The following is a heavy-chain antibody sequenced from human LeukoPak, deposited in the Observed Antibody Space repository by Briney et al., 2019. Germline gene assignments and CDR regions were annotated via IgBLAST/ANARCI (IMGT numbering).Heavy chain of an antibody. Sequence: TSETLSLTCTVSGGSISSYYWSWIRQAPGKGLGWIWYIYYSGSTTYNPSLKSRVTISVDTSKNQFSLKLSSVTAADTAVYYCARHGRCPRINFDYWGQGTLVTVSS. CDR3: ARHGRCPRINFDY. J-gene: IGHJ4*02. V-gene: IGHV4-59*08. CDR2: IYYSGST. D-gene: IGHD2-2*01. CDR1: GGSISSYY.